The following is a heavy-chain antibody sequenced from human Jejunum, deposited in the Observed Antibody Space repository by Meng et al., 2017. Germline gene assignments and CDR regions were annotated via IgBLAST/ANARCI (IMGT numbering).Heavy chain of an antibody. J-gene: IGHJ4*02. D-gene: IGHD5-18*01. V-gene: IGHV4-4*02. CDR3: ARGGYYSFDY. CDR1: GGSISRVYW. CDR2: IYHSGST. Sequence: QVQRQEAGPGLVKPSETLSLTCAVSGGSISRVYWWTWVRQSPGKGLEWIGEIYHSGSTNYNPSLKSRVTISVDKSKNQFSLKLTSVTAADTAVYYCARGGYYSFDYWGQGTLVTVSS.